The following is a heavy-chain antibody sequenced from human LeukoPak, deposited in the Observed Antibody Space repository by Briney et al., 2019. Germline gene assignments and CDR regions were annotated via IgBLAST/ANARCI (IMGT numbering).Heavy chain of an antibody. CDR2: IYHSRST. D-gene: IGHD2-21*02. V-gene: IGHV4-30-2*01. Sequence: SQTLSLTCAVSGGSISSGGYSWSWIRQPPGKGLEWIGYIYHSRSTYYNPSLKSRVTISVDRSKNQFSLKLSSVTAADTAVYYCARAACGGDCYGYYYYGMDVWGQGTTVTVSS. J-gene: IGHJ6*02. CDR3: ARAACGGDCYGYYYYGMDV. CDR1: GGSISSGGYS.